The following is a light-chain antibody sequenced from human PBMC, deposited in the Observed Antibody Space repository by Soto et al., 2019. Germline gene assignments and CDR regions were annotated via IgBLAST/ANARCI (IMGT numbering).Light chain of an antibody. J-gene: IGKJ2*01. CDR1: QSFGSSY. CDR2: GTS. V-gene: IGKV3-20*01. CDR3: QQYSSSPYT. Sequence: ETVLTQSPDTLSLSPGERATLSCRASQSFGSSYLAWYQQKPGQAPRLLIYGTSNRATGIPDRFSGSGSGTAFTLTISRLEPEDFAVYYCQQYSSSPYTFGQGTKLEIK.